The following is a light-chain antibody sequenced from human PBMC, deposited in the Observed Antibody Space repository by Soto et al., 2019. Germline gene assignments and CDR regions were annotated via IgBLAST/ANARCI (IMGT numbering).Light chain of an antibody. CDR3: QQYNNWPG. CDR2: GAS. Sequence: EIVMTHSPATLSVSPGERATLSCRASQSVSSNLAWYQQKPGQAPRLLIYGASTRATGIPARFSGSGSGTEFTLTISSLQSEDFAVYYCQQYNNWPGFGQGTKVEIK. CDR1: QSVSSN. V-gene: IGKV3-15*01. J-gene: IGKJ1*01.